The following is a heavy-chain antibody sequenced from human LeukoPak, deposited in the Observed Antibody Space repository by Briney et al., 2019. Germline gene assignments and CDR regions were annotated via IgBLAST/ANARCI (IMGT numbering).Heavy chain of an antibody. D-gene: IGHD1-14*01. CDR2: IYPGDSDT. CDR3: ARLREPDRHWCAFDI. CDR1: GYSFTSYW. V-gene: IGHV5-51*01. Sequence: GESLKISCKGSGYSFTSYWIGWVRQMPGKGLEWMGIIYPGDSDTRYSPSFQGQVTISADKSISTAYLQWSSLKASDTATYYCARLREPDRHWCAFDIWGQGIMVTVSS. J-gene: IGHJ3*02.